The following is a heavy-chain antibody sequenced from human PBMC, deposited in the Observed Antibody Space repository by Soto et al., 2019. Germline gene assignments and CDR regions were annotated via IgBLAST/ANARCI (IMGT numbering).Heavy chain of an antibody. CDR1: VFPFNNFE. CDR3: VGGGLSYFEH. Sequence: VGSLRLSCVASVFPFNNFEMNWIRQSPGKWLEWISYITGGGATYYADSVKGRFTISRDNAKNSLFLQMNSVGVGDTAVYYCVGGGLSYFEHWGRGTLVIVSS. D-gene: IGHD3-16*01. J-gene: IGHJ4*02. CDR2: ITGGGAT. V-gene: IGHV3-48*03.